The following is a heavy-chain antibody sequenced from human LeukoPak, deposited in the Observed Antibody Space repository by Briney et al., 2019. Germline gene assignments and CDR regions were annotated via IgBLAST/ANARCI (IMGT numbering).Heavy chain of an antibody. J-gene: IGHJ4*02. CDR1: GFTFSSYS. Sequence: GGSLRLSCAASGFTFSSYSMNWVRQAPGKGLEWVSSISSSSSYIYYADSVKGRFTISRDNAKNSLYLQMNSLRAEDTAVYYCARDDPSVTTLLDYWGQRTLVTVSS. CDR2: ISSSSSYI. V-gene: IGHV3-21*01. CDR3: ARDDPSVTTLLDY. D-gene: IGHD4-17*01.